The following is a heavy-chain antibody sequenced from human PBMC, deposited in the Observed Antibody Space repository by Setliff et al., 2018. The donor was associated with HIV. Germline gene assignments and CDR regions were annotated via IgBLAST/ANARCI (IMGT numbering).Heavy chain of an antibody. J-gene: IGHJ4*02. CDR2: FDPEDGET. Sequence: GASVKVSCKVSGYTLTELSMHWVRQAPGKGLEWMGGFDPEDGETIYAQKFQGRVTMTEDTSTDTAYMDLSSLRSEDTAVYYCATSVSGCDITSDTFGGVIVMRYYFDYWGQGTLVTVSS. D-gene: IGHD3-16*02. V-gene: IGHV1-24*01. CDR1: GYTLTELS. CDR3: ATSVSGCDITSDTFGGVIVMRYYFDY.